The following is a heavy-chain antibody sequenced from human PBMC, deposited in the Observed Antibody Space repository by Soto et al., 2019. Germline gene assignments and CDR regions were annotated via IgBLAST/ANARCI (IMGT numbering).Heavy chain of an antibody. V-gene: IGHV1-18*04. CDR2: ISAYNGNT. CDR3: AREGYCSSTSCLPYYYYGMDV. D-gene: IGHD2-2*01. CDR1: GYTFTSYG. J-gene: IGHJ6*02. Sequence: QVQLVQSGAEVKKPGASVKVSCKASGYTFTSYGISWVRQAPGQGLEWMGWISAYNGNTNYAQKLQGRVTMTTDTPTSTAYMELRSLRSDDTAVYYCAREGYCSSTSCLPYYYYGMDVWGQGTTVTVSS.